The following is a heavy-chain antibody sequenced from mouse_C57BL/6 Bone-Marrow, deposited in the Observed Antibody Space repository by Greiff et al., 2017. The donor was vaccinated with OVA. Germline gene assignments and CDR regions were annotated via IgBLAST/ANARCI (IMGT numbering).Heavy chain of an antibody. CDR1: GFPITSGYY. CDR2: ITHSGAT. D-gene: IGHD2-3*01. V-gene: IGHV12-3*01. CDR3: AGDREVTTYHFDY. J-gene: IGHJ2*01. Sequence: VQLVESGPGLVKPSQSLFLTCSITGFPITSGYYWIWIRQSPGKPLEWMGYITHSGATFYNPSLQSPISITRETSKNQFFLQLNAVTTEDTAMYYCAGDREVTTYHFDYWGQGTTLTVSS.